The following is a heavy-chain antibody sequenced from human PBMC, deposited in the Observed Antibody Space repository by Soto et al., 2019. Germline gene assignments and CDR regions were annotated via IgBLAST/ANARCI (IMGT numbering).Heavy chain of an antibody. V-gene: IGHV4-59*08. Sequence: QVQLQESGPGLVKPSETLSLTCTVSGGFISSYYWSWIRQPPGKGLEWIGYIYYSGSTNYNPSLKSRVTISVDTSKNQFSLKMSSVTAADTAVYYCARRLSGYYYYLMDVWGKRTTVTVSS. CDR2: IYYSGST. CDR3: ARRLSGYYYYLMDV. J-gene: IGHJ6*03. CDR1: GGFISSYY.